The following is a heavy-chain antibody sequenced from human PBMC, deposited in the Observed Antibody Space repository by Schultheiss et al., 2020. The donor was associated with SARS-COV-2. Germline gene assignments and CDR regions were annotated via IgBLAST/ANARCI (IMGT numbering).Heavy chain of an antibody. J-gene: IGHJ6*02. CDR1: GGSFSGYY. V-gene: IGHV4-34*01. D-gene: IGHD3-10*01. CDR3: ARDGGSGTYYPEYYGMDV. CDR2: INHSGST. Sequence: SETLSLTCAVYGGSFSGYYWSWIRQPPGKGLEWIGEINHSGSTNYNPSLKSRVTTSLDTSKNQFSLRLRSVTAADTAVYYCARDGGSGTYYPEYYGMDVWGQGSTVTVSS.